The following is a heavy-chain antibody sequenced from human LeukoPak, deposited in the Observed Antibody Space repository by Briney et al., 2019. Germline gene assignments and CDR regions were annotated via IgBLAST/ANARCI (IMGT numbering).Heavy chain of an antibody. CDR3: ARADYGDYGVDY. J-gene: IGHJ4*02. CDR1: GSAFSSSN. D-gene: IGHD4-17*01. CDR2: ITSNGYI. Sequence: GGSLRLSCAASGSAFSSSNLNWFRQAPGKGLEWVSSITSNGYIYYADSVKGRFSISRDNAKNSLYLQMISLRAEDTAVYYCARADYGDYGVDYWGQGTLVTVSS. V-gene: IGHV3-21*01.